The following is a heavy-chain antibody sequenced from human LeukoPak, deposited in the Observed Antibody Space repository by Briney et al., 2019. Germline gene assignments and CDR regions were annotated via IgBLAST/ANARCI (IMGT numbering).Heavy chain of an antibody. CDR3: ARVTQLPKEYFQH. CDR1: GGTFSSYA. J-gene: IGHJ1*01. Sequence: SVKVSCKASGGTFSSYAISWVRQAPGQGLEWMGGIIPIFGTANYAQKFLGRVTITADESTSTAYMELSSLRSEDTAVYYCARVTQLPKEYFQHWGQGTLVTVSS. D-gene: IGHD2-2*01. CDR2: IIPIFGTA. V-gene: IGHV1-69*13.